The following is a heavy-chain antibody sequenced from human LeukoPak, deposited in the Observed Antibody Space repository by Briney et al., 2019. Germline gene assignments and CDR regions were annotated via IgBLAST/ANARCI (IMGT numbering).Heavy chain of an antibody. CDR1: GLTLTHYPFSNYG. CDR3: ARTGPTTVTPFDY. V-gene: IGHV3-33*03. Sequence: PGGSLRLSCEASGLTLTHYPFSNYGMHWVRQAPGKGLEWVAVIWYDGSNKGYGDSVKGRFTISRDNAKNSLYLQMNSLRAEDTAVYYCARTGPTTVTPFDYWGQGTLVTVSS. CDR2: IWYDGSNK. J-gene: IGHJ4*02. D-gene: IGHD4-17*01.